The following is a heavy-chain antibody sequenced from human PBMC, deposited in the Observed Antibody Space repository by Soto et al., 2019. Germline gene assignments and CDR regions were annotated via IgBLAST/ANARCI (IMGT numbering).Heavy chain of an antibody. CDR3: AGEGYNSGCDLDF. J-gene: IGHJ4*02. D-gene: IGHD6-19*01. CDR2: INVGNGNT. CDR1: GFTFTSYI. V-gene: IGHV1-3*01. Sequence: QVQLVQSGAEVKKPGASVKVSCKASGFTFTSYIMHWVRQAPGQRLEWMGWINVGNGNTKYSQNFQGSVTFTRDTFATTAYVQLISLRSEDTAVYYCAGEGYNSGCDLDFWGQGTLVTVSS.